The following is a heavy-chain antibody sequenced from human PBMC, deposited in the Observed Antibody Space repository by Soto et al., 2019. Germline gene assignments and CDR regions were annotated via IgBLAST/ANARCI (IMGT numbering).Heavy chain of an antibody. V-gene: IGHV4-39*01. CDR3: ARQRTSVVTQAYFDS. D-gene: IGHD2-21*02. CDR1: GDSISNRSYY. J-gene: IGHJ4*02. CDR2: IYYSGST. Sequence: SETLSLTCTVTGDSISNRSYYWGWIRQPPGKGLEWIGSIYYSGSTYNNPSLKSRVSMSVDTSKNQFSLKLRSVTAADTALYYCARQRTSVVTQAYFDSWGQGSLVTVSS.